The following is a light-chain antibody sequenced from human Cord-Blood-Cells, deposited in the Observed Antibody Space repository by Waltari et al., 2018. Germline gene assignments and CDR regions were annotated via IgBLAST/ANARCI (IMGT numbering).Light chain of an antibody. Sequence: DIQMTQSPSSLSASAGDRVTITCRASQSISSYLNCYQQKPGKAPKLLSYAASSLQSGVPSRFSGSGSGTDFTLTISSLQPEDFATYYCQQSYSTPLTFGGGTKVEIK. J-gene: IGKJ4*01. CDR1: QSISSY. CDR2: AAS. CDR3: QQSYSTPLT. V-gene: IGKV1-39*01.